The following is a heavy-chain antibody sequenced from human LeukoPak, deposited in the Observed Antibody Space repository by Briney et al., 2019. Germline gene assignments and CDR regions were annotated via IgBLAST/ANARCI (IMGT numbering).Heavy chain of an antibody. CDR3: ARGTVVDY. D-gene: IGHD4-23*01. J-gene: IGHJ4*02. CDR1: GGSTSSSSYY. Sequence: SETLSLTCTVSGGSTSSSSYYWGWIRQPPGKGLEWIGSMYYSGSTCYNPSLKSRVTISVDTSKNQFSLKLSSVTAADTAVYYCARGTVVDYWGQGTLVTVSS. CDR2: MYYSGST. V-gene: IGHV4-39*01.